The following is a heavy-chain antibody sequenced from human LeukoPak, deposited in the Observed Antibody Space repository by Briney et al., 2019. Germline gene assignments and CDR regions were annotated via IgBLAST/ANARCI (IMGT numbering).Heavy chain of an antibody. V-gene: IGHV4-39*01. D-gene: IGHD3-22*01. J-gene: IGHJ4*02. CDR1: GVSISSSNSY. Sequence: SETLSLTCTVSGVSISSSNSYWGWIRQPPGKGLEWIGSIYYSGNTYYNASLKSQVSISIDTSKNQFSLRLTSVTAADTAVYYCAKDHYDSSGYPFDYWGQGTLVTVSS. CDR3: AKDHYDSSGYPFDY. CDR2: IYYSGNT.